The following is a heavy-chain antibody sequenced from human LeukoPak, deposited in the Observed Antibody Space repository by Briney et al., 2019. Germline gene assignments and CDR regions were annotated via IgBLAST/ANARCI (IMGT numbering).Heavy chain of an antibody. V-gene: IGHV1-2*02. D-gene: IGHD3-3*01. CDR1: GYTFTGYY. Sequence: ASVKVSCKASGYTFTGYYMHWVRQAPGQGLEWMGWINPNSGGTNYAQKFQGRVTMTRDTSISTAYMELSRLRSDDTAVYYCARGLDFWSGPPSRPSHFDYWGQGTLVTVSS. CDR3: ARGLDFWSGPPSRPSHFDY. J-gene: IGHJ4*02. CDR2: INPNSGGT.